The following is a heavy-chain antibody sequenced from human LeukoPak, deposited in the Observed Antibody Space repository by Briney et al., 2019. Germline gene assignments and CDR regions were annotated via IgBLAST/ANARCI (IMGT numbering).Heavy chain of an antibody. CDR1: GGSFSSGNYY. J-gene: IGHJ4*02. Sequence: SETLSLTCTVSGGSFSSGNYYWSWIRQPPGKGLEWIGYIYNSGSTNYNPSLKSRVTIPVDTSKNQFSLKLSSMTAADTAVYYCARDPSGYFNYWGQGTLATVSS. CDR3: ARDPSGYFNY. D-gene: IGHD3-22*01. V-gene: IGHV4-61*01. CDR2: IYNSGST.